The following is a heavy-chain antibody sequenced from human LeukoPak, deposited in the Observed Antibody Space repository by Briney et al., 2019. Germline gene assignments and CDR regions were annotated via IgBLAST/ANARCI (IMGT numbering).Heavy chain of an antibody. Sequence: GGSLRLSCAASGFTFSRYELNWVRQAPGKGLEWVSSISSSGSIVYYGDSVKGRFTIPRDNAKNSLYLQMNSLRAEDTAVYYCARGTDYDAFDIWGQGTMVTVSS. J-gene: IGHJ3*02. CDR3: ARGTDYDAFDI. CDR1: GFTFSRYE. CDR2: ISSSGSIV. V-gene: IGHV3-48*03. D-gene: IGHD4-11*01.